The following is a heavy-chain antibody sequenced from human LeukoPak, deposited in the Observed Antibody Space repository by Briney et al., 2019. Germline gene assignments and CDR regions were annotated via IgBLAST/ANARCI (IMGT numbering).Heavy chain of an antibody. D-gene: IGHD2-21*01. CDR1: GYPFTFYY. J-gene: IGHJ3*02. Sequence: GSSVKVSLKCSGYPFTFYYMHWVRQAPGQGLEWMGWINPNGGGANYAQNFQDRISTTRDTSVSTAYMDLSSLRSDDTAVYYCARGFVYCGRDCYQWERAFDIGGEGTMVTVS. CDR3: ARGFVYCGRDCYQWERAFDI. V-gene: IGHV1-2*02. CDR2: INPNGGGA.